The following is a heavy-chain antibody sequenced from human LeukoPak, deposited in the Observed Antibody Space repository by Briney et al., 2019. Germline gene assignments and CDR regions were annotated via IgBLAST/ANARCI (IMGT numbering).Heavy chain of an antibody. CDR3: ARVAYGSGSYLFNSYYFDY. CDR2: TRNKANSYTT. CDR1: GFTFSDHY. V-gene: IGHV3-72*01. D-gene: IGHD3-10*01. Sequence: GGSLRLSCAASGFTFSDHYMAWVRQAPGKGLEWVGRTRNKANSYTTEYAASVKGRFTISRDDSKNSLYLQMNSLKTEDTAVYYCARVAYGSGSYLFNSYYFDYWGQGTLVTVSS. J-gene: IGHJ4*02.